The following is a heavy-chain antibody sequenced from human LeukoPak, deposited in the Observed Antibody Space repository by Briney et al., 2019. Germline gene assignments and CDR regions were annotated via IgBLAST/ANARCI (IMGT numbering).Heavy chain of an antibody. CDR2: IIPILGIA. CDR3: ARAAVVERGQYYFDY. V-gene: IGHV1-69*04. CDR1: GGTXSSYA. D-gene: IGHD2-21*01. Sequence: ASVKVSCKASGGTXSSYAISWVRQAPGQGLEWMERIIPILGIANYAQRFQGRVTITADKSTSTAYMELSSLRSEDTAVYYCARAAVVERGQYYFDYWGQGTLVTVSS. J-gene: IGHJ4*02.